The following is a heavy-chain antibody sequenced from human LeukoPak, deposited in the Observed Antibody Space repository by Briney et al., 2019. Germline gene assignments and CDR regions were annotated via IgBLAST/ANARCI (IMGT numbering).Heavy chain of an antibody. J-gene: IGHJ4*02. V-gene: IGHV1-2*02. CDR3: ARSPHILTGENFDY. Sequence: GASVKVSCKASAYTFTGYYMHWVRQAPGQGLEWMGWINLKSGGTNYAQKFQGRVTMTRDTSISTAYMELSRLRSDDTAVYYCARSPHILTGENFDYWGQGTLVTVSS. CDR2: INLKSGGT. D-gene: IGHD3-9*01. CDR1: AYTFTGYY.